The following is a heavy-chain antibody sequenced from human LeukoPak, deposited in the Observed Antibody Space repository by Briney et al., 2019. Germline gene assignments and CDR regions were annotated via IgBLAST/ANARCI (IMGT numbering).Heavy chain of an antibody. J-gene: IGHJ4*02. CDR1: GFTFSSYA. V-gene: IGHV3-23*01. Sequence: GGSLRLSCAASGFTFSSYAMSWVRQAPGKGLEWVSAISGSGGSTYYADSVKGRFTISRDNPKNTLYLQMNSLRAEDTAVYYCAKLRILEWLTQLLFDYWGQGTLVTVSS. CDR2: ISGSGGST. D-gene: IGHD3-3*01. CDR3: AKLRILEWLTQLLFDY.